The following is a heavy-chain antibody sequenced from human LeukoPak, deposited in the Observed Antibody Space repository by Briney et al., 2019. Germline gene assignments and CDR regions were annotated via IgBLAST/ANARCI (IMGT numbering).Heavy chain of an antibody. Sequence: PGGSLRLSCAASGFTFSGSAMHWVRQASGKGLEWVGRIRSKANSYATAYAASVKGRFTISRDDSKNTAYLQMNSLKTEDTAVYYCTRLDVDTAMAPRLGSDYWGQGTLVTVSS. V-gene: IGHV3-73*01. CDR3: TRLDVDTAMAPRLGSDY. D-gene: IGHD5-18*01. J-gene: IGHJ4*02. CDR1: GFTFSGSA. CDR2: IRSKANSYAT.